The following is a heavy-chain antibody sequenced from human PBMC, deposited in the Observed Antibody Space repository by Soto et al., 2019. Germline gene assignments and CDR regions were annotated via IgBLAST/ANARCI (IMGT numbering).Heavy chain of an antibody. D-gene: IGHD4-17*01. CDR3: AKDRVDYGDYRGLDY. Sequence: VQLLESGGGLVQPGGSLRLSCAASGFTFSSYAMTWVRQAPGKGLEWVSAISGSGTNRYYADSGKGRFTISRDNSKNTLYLQMNSLRAEDTAVYYCAKDRVDYGDYRGLDYWGQGTLVTVSS. J-gene: IGHJ4*02. CDR2: ISGSGTNR. CDR1: GFTFSSYA. V-gene: IGHV3-23*01.